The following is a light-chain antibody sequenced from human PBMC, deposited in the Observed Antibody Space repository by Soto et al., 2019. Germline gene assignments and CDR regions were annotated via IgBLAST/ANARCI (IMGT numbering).Light chain of an antibody. Sequence: DIVMTQSPVSLPVTPGEPASISCRSSQSLLHSNGYNYLDWYLQKPGQSPQLLIYLGSNRASGVPDRFRGSGSGTDFTLKISRVEAEDVGVYYCMQALQTPITFGQGTRLEIK. V-gene: IGKV2-28*01. CDR3: MQALQTPIT. CDR2: LGS. CDR1: QSLLHSNGYNY. J-gene: IGKJ5*01.